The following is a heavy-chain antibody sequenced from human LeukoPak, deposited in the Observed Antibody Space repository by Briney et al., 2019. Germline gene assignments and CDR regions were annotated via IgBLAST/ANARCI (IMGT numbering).Heavy chain of an antibody. CDR3: ARDLHGNHAPDYYYYGMDV. Sequence: SETLSLTCTVSGGSISSYYWSWIRQPAGKGLEWIGRIYTSGSTNYNPSLKSRVTMSVDTSKNQFSLKLSSVTAADTAVYYCARDLHGNHAPDYYYYGMDVWDQGTTVTVSS. D-gene: IGHD1-14*01. V-gene: IGHV4-4*07. J-gene: IGHJ6*02. CDR1: GGSISSYY. CDR2: IYTSGST.